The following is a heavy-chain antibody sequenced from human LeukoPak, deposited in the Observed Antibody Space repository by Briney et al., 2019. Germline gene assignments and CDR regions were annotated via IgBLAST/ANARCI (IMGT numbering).Heavy chain of an antibody. CDR3: AREGRIAAAGTRSYYYYYMDV. CDR2: ISGSGGSP. J-gene: IGHJ6*03. D-gene: IGHD6-13*01. Sequence: PGGSLRLSCAASGFTFSSYTMTWVRQAPGKGLEWVSTISGSGGSPYHADSVKGRFTISRDNSKNTLYLQMNSLRAEDTAVYYCAREGRIAAAGTRSYYYYYMDVWGKGTTVTVSS. CDR1: GFTFSSYT. V-gene: IGHV3-23*01.